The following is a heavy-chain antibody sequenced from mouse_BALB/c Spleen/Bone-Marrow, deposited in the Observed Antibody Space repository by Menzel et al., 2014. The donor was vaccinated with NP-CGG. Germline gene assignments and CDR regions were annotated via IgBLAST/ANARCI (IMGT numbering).Heavy chain of an antibody. D-gene: IGHD1-1*01. CDR3: ARDYHGSLYAMDY. Sequence: VQGVESGPGLVAPSQSLSITCTVSGFSLTSYGVHWVRQPPGKGLEWLGVIWAGGSTNYNSALMSRLSISKDNSKSQVFLKMNSLQTDDTAMYYCARDYHGSLYAMDYWGQGTSVTVSS. CDR1: GFSLTSYG. J-gene: IGHJ4*01. V-gene: IGHV2-9*02. CDR2: IWAGGST.